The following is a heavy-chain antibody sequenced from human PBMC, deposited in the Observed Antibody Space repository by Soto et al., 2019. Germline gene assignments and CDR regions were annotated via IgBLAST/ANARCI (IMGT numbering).Heavy chain of an antibody. CDR3: AGARPDIVMVVGETPGYYGMDV. Sequence: QVQLVESGGGLVKPGGSLRLSCAASGFTLSDYYMTWIRQAPGKGLEWVSYIRGRGPTTYYADSVKGRFSISRDNAKNSLFLQLNSLRVEDTAVYYCAGARPDIVMVVGETPGYYGMDVWGQGTTVTVSS. CDR1: GFTLSDYY. J-gene: IGHJ6*02. V-gene: IGHV3-11*01. CDR2: IRGRGPTT. D-gene: IGHD2-8*02.